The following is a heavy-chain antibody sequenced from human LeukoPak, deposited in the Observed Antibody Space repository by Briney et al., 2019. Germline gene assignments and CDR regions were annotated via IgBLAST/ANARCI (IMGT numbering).Heavy chain of an antibody. CDR1: GGSLSSSTW. V-gene: IGHV4-4*02. CDR2: IYHSGTT. Sequence: SGTLSLTCTVSGGSLSSSTWWNWVRQPPGKGLEWIGQIYHSGTTNYNPSLKSRVSISVDESKNQFSLNLTSVTAADTAVYFCARHPNYYGSGWGLRIQVTVSS. D-gene: IGHD3-10*01. CDR3: ARHPNYYGSG. J-gene: IGHJ4*02.